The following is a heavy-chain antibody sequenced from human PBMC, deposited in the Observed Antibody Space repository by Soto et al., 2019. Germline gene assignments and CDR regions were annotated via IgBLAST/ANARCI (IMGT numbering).Heavy chain of an antibody. CDR2: ISSSSSYI. J-gene: IGHJ4*02. V-gene: IGHV3-21*01. CDR1: GFTFSSYS. D-gene: IGHD6-6*01. Sequence: EVQLVESGGGLVKPGGSLRLSCAASGFTFSSYSMNWVRQAPGKGLEWVSSISSSSSYIYYADSVKGRFTISRDNAKNSLYLQMNSLRAEDTAVYYCARALGGYSSSSRGVYWGQGTLVTVSS. CDR3: ARALGGYSSSSRGVY.